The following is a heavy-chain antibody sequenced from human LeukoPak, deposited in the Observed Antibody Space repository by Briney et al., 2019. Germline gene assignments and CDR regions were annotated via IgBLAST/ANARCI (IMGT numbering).Heavy chain of an antibody. V-gene: IGHV3-49*04. Sequence: PGGSLRLSCTASGFTFGDYAMSWVRQAPGKGLEWVGFIRRKAYGGTTEYAASVKGRFTISRDDSKSIAYLQMNSLKTEDTAVYYCTIHTKPIAVAGTKYFQHWGQGTLVTVSS. CDR1: GFTFGDYA. D-gene: IGHD6-19*01. J-gene: IGHJ1*01. CDR3: TIHTKPIAVAGTKYFQH. CDR2: IRRKAYGGTT.